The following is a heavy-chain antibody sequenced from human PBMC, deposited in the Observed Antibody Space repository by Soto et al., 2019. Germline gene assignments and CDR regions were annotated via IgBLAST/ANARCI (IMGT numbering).Heavy chain of an antibody. D-gene: IGHD3-22*01. CDR2: IFYSGTT. Sequence: QVQLQESGPGLVKPSQTLSLTCTVSGGSISSGDYYWSWIRQPPGKGLEWIGYIFYSGTTSYNPSLESRVTISVDTSKNQLSLKLNSLTAADTAVYYCAREVRLGYYDSSGYYDYWGQGTLVTVSS. CDR3: AREVRLGYYDSSGYYDY. CDR1: GGSISSGDYY. V-gene: IGHV4-30-4*01. J-gene: IGHJ4*02.